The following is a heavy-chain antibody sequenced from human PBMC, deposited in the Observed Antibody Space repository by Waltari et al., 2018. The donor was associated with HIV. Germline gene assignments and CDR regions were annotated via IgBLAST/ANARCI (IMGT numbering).Heavy chain of an antibody. CDR3: AISLFGVVKYQNLFDY. CDR2: SSSVGNNE. CDR1: ESGFTTQG. Sequence: QVQLVESGGGVVHTGGSVGRCCPTSESGFTTQGLHGVRQAPGKGVEWMAFSSSVGNNEYYADSVKGRFTVSRDNSRNTLHLLMDSLRVEDTAIYYCAISLFGVVKYQNLFDYWAQGTLVTVSS. J-gene: IGHJ4*02. D-gene: IGHD3-3*01. V-gene: IGHV3-30*03.